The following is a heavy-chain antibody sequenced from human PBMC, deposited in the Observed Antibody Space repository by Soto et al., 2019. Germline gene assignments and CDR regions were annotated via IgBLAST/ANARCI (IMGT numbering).Heavy chain of an antibody. CDR3: ARGLKQLGSNWFDP. CDR2: FDPEDGET. D-gene: IGHD6-6*01. J-gene: IGHJ5*02. Sequence: SVKVSCKVSGYTLTELSMHWVRQAPGKGLEWMGGFDPEDGETIYAQKFQGRVTMTEDTSTDTAYMELSSLRSEDTAVYYCARGLKQLGSNWFDPWGKGTLVTVSS. CDR1: GYTLTELS. V-gene: IGHV1-24*01.